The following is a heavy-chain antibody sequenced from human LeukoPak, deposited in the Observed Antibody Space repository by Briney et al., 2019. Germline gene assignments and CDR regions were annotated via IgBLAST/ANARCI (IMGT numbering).Heavy chain of an antibody. Sequence: ASVKVSCKASGYTFTSYGISWVRQAPGQGLEWMEWISAYNGNTNYAQKLQGRVTMTTDTSTSTAYMELRSLRSDDTAVYYCARSRIAAAADEFDYWGQGTLVTVSS. CDR1: GYTFTSYG. D-gene: IGHD6-13*01. V-gene: IGHV1-18*01. CDR3: ARSRIAAAADEFDY. CDR2: ISAYNGNT. J-gene: IGHJ4*02.